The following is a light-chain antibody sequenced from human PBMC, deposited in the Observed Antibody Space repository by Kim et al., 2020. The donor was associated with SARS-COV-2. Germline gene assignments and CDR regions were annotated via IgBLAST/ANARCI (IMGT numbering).Light chain of an antibody. CDR3: QHSYSPPYS. CDR2: DAS. J-gene: IGKJ2*03. CDR1: QNIRFN. Sequence: SASVGDRVTITCRASQNIRFNLNWYQQIPGKAPKVLIYDASTLQSGVPSRFSGSGSGTDFTLTISSLQPEDFATYYCQHSYSPPYSFGQGTKLEI. V-gene: IGKV1-39*01.